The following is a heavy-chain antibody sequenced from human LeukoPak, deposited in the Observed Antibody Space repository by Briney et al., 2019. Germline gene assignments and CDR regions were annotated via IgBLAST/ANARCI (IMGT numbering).Heavy chain of an antibody. V-gene: IGHV3-33*01. Sequence: PGGSLRLSCAASGFTFSSYGMHLVRQAPGKGLEWVAVIWYDGSNKYYADSVKGRFTISRDNSKNTLYLQMNSLRAEDTAVYYCAREGGDYDCPDYWGQGTLVTVSS. CDR1: GFTFSSYG. CDR2: IWYDGSNK. J-gene: IGHJ4*02. CDR3: AREGGDYDCPDY. D-gene: IGHD5-12*01.